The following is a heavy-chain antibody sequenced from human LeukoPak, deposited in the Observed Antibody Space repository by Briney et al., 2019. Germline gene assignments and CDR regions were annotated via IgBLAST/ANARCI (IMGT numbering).Heavy chain of an antibody. CDR3: ARARRIAVAGPKRGFDY. CDR2: INHSGST. CDR1: GGSFSGYY. V-gene: IGHV4-34*01. Sequence: KSSETLSLTCAVYGGSFSGYYWSWIRQPPGKGLEWIGEINHSGSTNYNQSLKSGVTISVDTSKNQFSLKLSSVTAADTAVYYCARARRIAVAGPKRGFDYWGQGTLVTVSS. D-gene: IGHD6-19*01. J-gene: IGHJ4*02.